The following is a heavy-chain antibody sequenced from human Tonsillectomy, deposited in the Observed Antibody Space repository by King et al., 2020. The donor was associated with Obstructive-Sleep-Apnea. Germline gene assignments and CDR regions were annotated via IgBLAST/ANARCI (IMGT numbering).Heavy chain of an antibody. V-gene: IGHV4-39*07. D-gene: IGHD3-22*01. CDR3: ARGSYYDRSGYQGYYGMDV. Sequence: LPLQESGPGLVKPSETLSLTCTVSGGSISSSSYYWGWIRQPPGKGLEWIGTIYYSGSTYYNPSLKSRVTISVDTSKNHFSLKLSSVTAADTAVYYCARGSYYDRSGYQGYYGMDVWGQGTTVTVSS. CDR1: GGSISSSSYY. CDR2: IYYSGST. J-gene: IGHJ6*02.